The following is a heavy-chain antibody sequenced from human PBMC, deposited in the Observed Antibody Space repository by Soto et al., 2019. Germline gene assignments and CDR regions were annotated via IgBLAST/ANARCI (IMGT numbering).Heavy chain of an antibody. CDR2: INPNSGGT. CDR1: GYTFTSYY. CDR3: ARDWAVAGGDYYYYGMDV. J-gene: IGHJ6*02. Sequence: ASVKVSCKASGYTFTSYYMHWVRQAPGQGLEWMGWINPNSGGTNYAQKFQGRVTMTRDTSISTAYMELSRLRSDDTAVYYCARDWAVAGGDYYYYGMDVWGQGTTVTVSS. D-gene: IGHD6-19*01. V-gene: IGHV1-2*02.